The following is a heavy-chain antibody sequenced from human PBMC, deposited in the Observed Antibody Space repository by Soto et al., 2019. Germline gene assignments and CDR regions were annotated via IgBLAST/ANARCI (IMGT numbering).Heavy chain of an antibody. Sequence: SETLSLTCAVSSGSISSSNWWSWVRQPPGKGLEWIEEIYHSGSTNYNPSLKSRVTISVDKSKNQFSLKLSSVTAADTAVYYCARAWGNSSSWYKSSYYYYYMDVWGKGTTVTVSS. CDR1: SGSISSSNW. CDR3: ARAWGNSSSWYKSSYYYYYMDV. D-gene: IGHD6-13*01. J-gene: IGHJ6*03. V-gene: IGHV4-4*02. CDR2: IYHSGST.